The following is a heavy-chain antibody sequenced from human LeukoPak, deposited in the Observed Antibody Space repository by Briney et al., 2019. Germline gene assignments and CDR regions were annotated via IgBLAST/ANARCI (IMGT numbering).Heavy chain of an antibody. J-gene: IGHJ5*02. V-gene: IGHV1-46*01. D-gene: IGHD1-26*01. CDR1: GYTFTGYY. CDR3: ARDNSVGETAWWFDP. Sequence: ASVKVSCKASGYTFTGYYMHWVRQAPGQGLEWMGFINPSGSSAAYAQKFQGRLTMTRDMFTSTDYMELTSLTSDDTAVYYCARDNSVGETAWWFDPWGQGTLVTVSS. CDR2: INPSGSSA.